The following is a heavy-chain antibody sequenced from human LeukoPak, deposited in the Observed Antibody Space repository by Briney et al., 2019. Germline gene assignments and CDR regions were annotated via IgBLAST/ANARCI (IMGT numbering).Heavy chain of an antibody. Sequence: SSETLSLTCTVSGGSISSYYWSWIRQPPGKGLEWIGYIYYSGSTNYNPSLKSRVTISVDTSKNQFSLKLSSVTAADTAVYYCARRLAMGYYYYGMDVWGQGTTVTVSS. D-gene: IGHD2/OR15-2a*01. V-gene: IGHV4-59*01. CDR2: IYYSGST. J-gene: IGHJ6*02. CDR3: ARRLAMGYYYYGMDV. CDR1: GGSISSYY.